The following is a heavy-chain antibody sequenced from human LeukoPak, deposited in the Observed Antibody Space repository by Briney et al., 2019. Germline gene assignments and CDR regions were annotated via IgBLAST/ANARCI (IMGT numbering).Heavy chain of an antibody. D-gene: IGHD3-10*01. Sequence: SETLSLTCVVSGGSVSGYYWGWIRQPPGRGLEWIGYVYYSGSTNYNPSFKSRITISVDTSRNQFSLQLSSVTAADTAVYYCASYGSGRLFDYWGQGTLVTVSS. J-gene: IGHJ4*02. CDR2: VYYSGST. V-gene: IGHV4-59*02. CDR3: ASYGSGRLFDY. CDR1: GGSVSGYY.